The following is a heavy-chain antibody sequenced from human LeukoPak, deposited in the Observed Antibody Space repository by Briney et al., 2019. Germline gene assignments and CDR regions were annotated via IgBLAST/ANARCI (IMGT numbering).Heavy chain of an antibody. D-gene: IGHD3-16*02. Sequence: GGSLRLSCAASGFTVSRNFMTWVRQAPGKGLEWVSVVYSGGTTYYADSVKGRFTISRDISKNTLYPQMNSLRGEDTAIYYCARYPDFYYVMDVWGQGTTVTVSS. J-gene: IGHJ6*02. CDR1: GFTVSRNF. CDR2: VYSGGTT. CDR3: ARYPDFYYVMDV. V-gene: IGHV3-53*01.